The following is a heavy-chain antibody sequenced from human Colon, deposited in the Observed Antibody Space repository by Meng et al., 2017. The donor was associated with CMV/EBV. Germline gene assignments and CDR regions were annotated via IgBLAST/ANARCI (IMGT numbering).Heavy chain of an antibody. CDR3: ARARTAVNLLQYYYDMDV. Sequence: GGSLRLSCAASGFTFNNYAIHWVRQAPGKGLEWLAVISFDGGTKKYADSVQGRFTISRDNSKNTLFVQMNSLRAEDTAVYYCARARTAVNLLQYYYDMDVWGQGTTVTVSS. V-gene: IGHV3-30-3*01. D-gene: IGHD4-11*01. CDR2: ISFDGGTK. CDR1: GFTFNNYA. J-gene: IGHJ6*02.